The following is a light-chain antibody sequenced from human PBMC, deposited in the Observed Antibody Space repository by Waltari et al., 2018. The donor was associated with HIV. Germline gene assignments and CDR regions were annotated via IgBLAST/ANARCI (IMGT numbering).Light chain of an antibody. CDR2: SGS. Sequence: HSVLTQAPSASGTLGQRVTISCSGSISNIGTNSVSWFQQLPGMSPRLIIFSGSQRPSGVPVRFSASKSGTSASLAIDGLESGDDADYYCAARDDILSGSWVFGGGT. J-gene: IGLJ3*02. CDR3: AARDDILSGSWV. CDR1: ISNIGTNS. V-gene: IGLV1-44*01.